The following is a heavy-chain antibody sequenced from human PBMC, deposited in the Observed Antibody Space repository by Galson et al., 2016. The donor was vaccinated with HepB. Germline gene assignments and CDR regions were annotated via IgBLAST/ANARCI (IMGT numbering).Heavy chain of an antibody. V-gene: IGHV3-23*02. D-gene: IGHD3-10*01. CDR3: VIMVRGISTGPFDY. CDR1: GYTFSNYG. J-gene: IGHJ4*02. CDR2: ISALDDQI. Sequence: SLRLSCAGSGYTFSNYGMSWVRQAPGKGLEWLSVISALDDQIYYGDSVRGRFRASRDNSKSRLYLQMSSLRAEDTAVYYCVIMVRGISTGPFDYWGQGTLVVVSS.